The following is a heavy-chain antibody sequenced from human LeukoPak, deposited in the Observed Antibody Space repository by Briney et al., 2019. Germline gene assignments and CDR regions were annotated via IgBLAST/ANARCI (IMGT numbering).Heavy chain of an antibody. CDR2: INPSGGST. J-gene: IGHJ4*02. CDR1: GYTFTSYY. Sequence: ASVKVSCKASGYTFTSYYMHWVRQAPGQGLEWMGIINPSGGSTSYAQKFQGRVTMTRDMSTSTVYMELSSLRSEDTAVYYCARDGSPATISGLFDYWGQGTLVTVSS. CDR3: ARDGSPATISGLFDY. V-gene: IGHV1-46*01. D-gene: IGHD3-3*01.